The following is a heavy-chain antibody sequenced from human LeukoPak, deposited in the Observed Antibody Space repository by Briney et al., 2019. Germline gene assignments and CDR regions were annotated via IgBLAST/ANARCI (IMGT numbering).Heavy chain of an antibody. CDR3: ARLGGDLYFYGLVSYPDWYFDL. V-gene: IGHV5-51*01. CDR1: EYRFTTYW. CDR2: IHPGDSET. Sequence: GESLKISCKAFEYRFTTYWIGWVRQKPGKGLEWMGIIHPGDSETRYSPSSQGQAIISVDKSNSTAYVQWSSLKASDTAMYYCARLGGDLYFYGLVSYPDWYFDLWGRGTLVTVSS. J-gene: IGHJ2*01. D-gene: IGHD3-10*01.